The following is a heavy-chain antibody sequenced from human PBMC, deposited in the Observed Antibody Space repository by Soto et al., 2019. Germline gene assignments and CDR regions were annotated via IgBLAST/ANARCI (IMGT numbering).Heavy chain of an antibody. CDR3: AKDRVVVVPAAPVPYYYYYMDV. J-gene: IGHJ6*03. D-gene: IGHD2-2*01. CDR1: GFTFSSYG. V-gene: IGHV3-30*18. CDR2: ISYDGSNK. Sequence: QVQLVESGGGVVQPGRSLRLSCAASGFTFSSYGMHWVRQAPGKVLEWVAVISYDGSNKYYADSVKGRFTISRDNSKNTLYLQMNSLRAEDTAVYYCAKDRVVVVPAAPVPYYYYYMDVWGKGTTVTVSS.